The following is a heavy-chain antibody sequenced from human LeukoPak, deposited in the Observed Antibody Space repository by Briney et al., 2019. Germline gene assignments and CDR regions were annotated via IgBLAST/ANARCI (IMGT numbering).Heavy chain of an antibody. CDR3: ARGDSSGWYMGVYFDY. V-gene: IGHV4-34*01. D-gene: IGHD6-19*01. CDR1: GGSFSGYY. J-gene: IGHJ4*02. Sequence: SVTLSLTCAVYGGSFSGYYWRWIRQPPGKGLEWIGEINHSGSTNYNPSLKSRVPISVDTSKNQFSLKLSSVTAADTAVYYCARGDSSGWYMGVYFDYWGQGTLVTVSS. CDR2: INHSGST.